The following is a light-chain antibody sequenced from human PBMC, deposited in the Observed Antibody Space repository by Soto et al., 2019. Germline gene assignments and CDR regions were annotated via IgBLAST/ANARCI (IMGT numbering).Light chain of an antibody. CDR3: QQRSNWPPLT. CDR2: DAS. CDR1: QSVSSY. V-gene: IGKV3-11*01. Sequence: EIVLTQSPATLSLSPGERATLSCRASQSVSSYLAWYQQKPGQAPRLLIYDASNRATGIPARFSGSESGTDFSLTISSLEPEDFAFYYCQQRSNWPPLTFGGGTKVEIK. J-gene: IGKJ4*01.